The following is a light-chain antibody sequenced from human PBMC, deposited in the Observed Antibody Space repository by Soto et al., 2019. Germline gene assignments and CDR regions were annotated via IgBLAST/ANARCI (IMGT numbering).Light chain of an antibody. J-gene: IGLJ2*01. CDR2: STN. Sequence: QAVVTQEPSFSVSPGGTVTLTCGLTSGSVSTSYYPSWYQQTPGQAPRPLIYSTNTRSTGVPDRFSGSILGNTAALTITGAQADDECDYYCVLYMGSGISVFGGGTKLTVL. V-gene: IGLV8-61*01. CDR3: VLYMGSGISV. CDR1: SGSVSTSYY.